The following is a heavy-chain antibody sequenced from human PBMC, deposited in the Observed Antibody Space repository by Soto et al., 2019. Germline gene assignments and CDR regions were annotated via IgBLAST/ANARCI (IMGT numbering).Heavy chain of an antibody. D-gene: IGHD4-17*01. J-gene: IGHJ4*02. CDR3: ASGSDYGDYGSDY. CDR1: GYSFATSG. V-gene: IGHV1-18*01. Sequence: QVQLVQSGTEMRRPGASVKVSCNASGYSFATSGINWLRQAPGQRLEWMGWISPYNGHTRYTQTFQGRVTLTTDTSTSRVHMELTRVTSGDTAVYYCASGSDYGDYGSDYWGQGTLVIVSS. CDR2: ISPYNGHT.